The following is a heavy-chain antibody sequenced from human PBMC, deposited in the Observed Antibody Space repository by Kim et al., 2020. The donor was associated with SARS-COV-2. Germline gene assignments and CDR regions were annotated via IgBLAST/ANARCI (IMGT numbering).Heavy chain of an antibody. J-gene: IGHJ6*02. CDR3: ERGRAGVIPSPVLGLGPYYEYFIMVL. CDR2: INHSGST. Sequence: SETLSLTCAVYGGSFSGYSWTWSRQPPGKGLEWIGEINHSGSTNYNPSLQSRVSISIDTSKNQYSLRLRTVTSADTAVYYCERGRAGVIPSPVLGLGPYYEYFIMVLWGRGTTVTVSS. D-gene: IGHD3-3*01. CDR1: GGSFSGYS. V-gene: IGHV4-34*01.